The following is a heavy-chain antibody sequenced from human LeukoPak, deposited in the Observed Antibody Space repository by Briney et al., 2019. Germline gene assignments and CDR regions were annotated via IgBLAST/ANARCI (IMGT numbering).Heavy chain of an antibody. CDR2: FKTNYNQV. CDR1: GFTFSDYA. D-gene: IGHD4-11*01. Sequence: QAGGSLRLSCVASGFTFSDYAMNWVRQAPGKGLEWVSTFKTNYNQVYYAESVRGRLTISTDNSKNTAYLQMNSLRVEDTALYYCARSVPDYTRFDFWGQGALVTVSS. CDR3: ARSVPDYTRFDF. J-gene: IGHJ4*02. V-gene: IGHV3-23*05.